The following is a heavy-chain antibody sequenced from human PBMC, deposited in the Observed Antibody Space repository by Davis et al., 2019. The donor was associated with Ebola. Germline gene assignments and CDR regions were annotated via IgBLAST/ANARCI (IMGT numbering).Heavy chain of an antibody. CDR2: ISWNSGSI. V-gene: IGHV3-9*01. J-gene: IGHJ6*04. CDR1: GFTFDDYA. D-gene: IGHD4-17*01. CDR3: AKDSSTTTYYYYGMDV. Sequence: LSLTCAASGFTFDDYAMHWVRQAPGKGLEWVSGISWNSGSIGYADSVKGRFTISRDNAKHSLYLQMNSLRAEDTALYYCAKDSSTTTYYYYGMDVWGKGTTVTVSS.